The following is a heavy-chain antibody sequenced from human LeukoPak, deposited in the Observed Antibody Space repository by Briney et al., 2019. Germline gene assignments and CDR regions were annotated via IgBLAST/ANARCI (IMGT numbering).Heavy chain of an antibody. Sequence: SETLSLTCTVSGYSISSGYYWGWIRQPPGKGLEWIGSIYHSGSTYYNPSLKSRVTISVDTSKNQFSLKLSSVTAADTAVYYCARGPVGYSSRWYNFDYWGQGTLVTVSS. D-gene: IGHD6-13*01. J-gene: IGHJ4*02. V-gene: IGHV4-38-2*02. CDR1: GYSISSGYY. CDR3: ARGPVGYSSRWYNFDY. CDR2: IYHSGST.